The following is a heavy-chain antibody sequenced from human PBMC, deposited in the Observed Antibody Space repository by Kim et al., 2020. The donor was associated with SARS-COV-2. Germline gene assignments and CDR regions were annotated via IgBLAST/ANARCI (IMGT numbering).Heavy chain of an antibody. CDR2: ISAYNGNT. Sequence: ASVKVSCKASGYTFTSYGISWVRQAPGQGLEWMGWISAYNGNTNYAQKLQGRVTMTTDTSTSTAYMELRSLRSDDTAVYYCARDMVNTPRGCSSTSCYGPSSYYYYGMDVWGQGTTVTVSS. J-gene: IGHJ6*02. CDR1: GYTFTSYG. D-gene: IGHD2-2*01. V-gene: IGHV1-18*01. CDR3: ARDMVNTPRGCSSTSCYGPSSYYYYGMDV.